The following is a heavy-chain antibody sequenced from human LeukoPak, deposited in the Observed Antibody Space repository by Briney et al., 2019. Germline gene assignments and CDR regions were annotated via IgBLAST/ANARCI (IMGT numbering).Heavy chain of an antibody. CDR2: ISGSSRTI. CDR1: GFTFSNFA. CDR3: ARNEWADY. J-gene: IGHJ4*02. V-gene: IGHV3-48*02. D-gene: IGHD1-26*01. Sequence: GSLRLSCAASGFTFSNFAMTWVRRAPGKGPEWVSYISGSSRTIYYADSVKGRFTISRDNAKNSLYLQMNSLRDEDTAVYYCARNEWADYWGQGTLVTVSS.